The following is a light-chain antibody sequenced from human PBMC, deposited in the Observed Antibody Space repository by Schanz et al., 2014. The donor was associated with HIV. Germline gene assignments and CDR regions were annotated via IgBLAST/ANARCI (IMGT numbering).Light chain of an antibody. J-gene: IGLJ2*01. CDR3: QSYDSSLSVVV. CDR1: SSNIGANYD. CDR2: GNS. Sequence: QSVLTQPPSVSGAPGQRVTISCTGSSSNIGANYDVHWYQQLPGTAPKLLIYGNSNRPSGVPDRFSGFKSDTSASLAITGLQAEDEADYYCQSYDSSLSVVVFGGGTKLTVL. V-gene: IGLV1-40*01.